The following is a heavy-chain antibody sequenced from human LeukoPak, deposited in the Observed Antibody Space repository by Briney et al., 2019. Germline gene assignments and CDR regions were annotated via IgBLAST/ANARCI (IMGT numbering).Heavy chain of an antibody. D-gene: IGHD3-10*01. J-gene: IGHJ4*02. CDR1: GGSFSGYY. Sequence: SETLSLACAVYGGSFSGYYWSWIRQPPGKGLEWIGEINHSGGTNYNPSLKSRVTISVDTSKNQFSLKLSSVTAADTAVYYCARRGFYGSGSYRYWGQGTLVTVSS. CDR2: INHSGGT. V-gene: IGHV4-34*01. CDR3: ARRGFYGSGSYRY.